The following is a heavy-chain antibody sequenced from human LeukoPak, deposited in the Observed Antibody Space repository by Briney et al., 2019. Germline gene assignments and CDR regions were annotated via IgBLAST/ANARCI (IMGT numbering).Heavy chain of an antibody. CDR1: GYSFIRYW. CDR2: IYPSESDT. V-gene: IGHV5-51*01. CDR3: ARRPKRWLQDAFDI. J-gene: IGHJ3*02. Sequence: GESLKISCQSSGYSFIRYWIAWVRQMPGKGLEWMGIIYPSESDTTYTPSFQGKVTISADKTISTAYLQWRSLKAADTAMYYCARRPKRWLQDAFDIWGQGTMVTVSS. D-gene: IGHD5-24*01.